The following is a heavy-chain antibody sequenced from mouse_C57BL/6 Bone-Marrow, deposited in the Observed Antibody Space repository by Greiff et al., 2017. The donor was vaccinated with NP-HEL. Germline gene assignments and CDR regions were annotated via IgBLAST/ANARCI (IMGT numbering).Heavy chain of an antibody. CDR2: INPNNGGT. J-gene: IGHJ3*01. CDR1: GYTFTDYY. Sequence: VQLQQSGPELVKPGASVKISCKASGYTFTDYYMNWVKQSHGKSLEWIGDINPNNGGTSYNQKFKGKATLTVDKSSSTAYMELRSLTSEDSAVYYCARTASYRGSFAYWGQGTLVTVSA. V-gene: IGHV1-26*01. D-gene: IGHD2-12*01. CDR3: ARTASYRGSFAY.